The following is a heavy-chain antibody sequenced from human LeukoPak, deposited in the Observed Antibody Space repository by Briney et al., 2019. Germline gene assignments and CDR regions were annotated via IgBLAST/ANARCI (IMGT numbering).Heavy chain of an antibody. Sequence: GGSLRLSCAASGFTFSTYWMTWVRQAPGKGLEWVASIRVDGSEKYYVDSVKGRFTISRDNAQKSLYLEMNSLRVEDTAVYYCARAVTSTEGYWGQGTLVTVSS. CDR2: IRVDGSEK. J-gene: IGHJ4*02. CDR3: ARAVTSTEGY. CDR1: GFTFSTYW. V-gene: IGHV3-7*03.